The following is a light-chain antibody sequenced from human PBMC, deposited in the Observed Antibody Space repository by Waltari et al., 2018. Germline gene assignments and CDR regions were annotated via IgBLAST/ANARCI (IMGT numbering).Light chain of an antibody. J-gene: IGLJ3*02. CDR1: SSDVGCYNL. CDR3: CSYAGSSTSP. CDR2: EVS. V-gene: IGLV2-23*02. Sequence: QSALTQPASVSGSPGQSLTISCTGTSSDVGCYNLVPWYQQHPGKAPKLMIYEVSKRPSGVSNRFSGSKSGNTASLTISGLQAEDEADYYCCSYAGSSTSPFGGGTKLTVL.